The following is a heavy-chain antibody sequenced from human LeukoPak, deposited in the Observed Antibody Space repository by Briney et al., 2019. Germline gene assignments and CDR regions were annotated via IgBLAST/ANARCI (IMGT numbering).Heavy chain of an antibody. CDR2: IYPGDSDT. CDR3: ARQYYYDSSGYYEGFDY. CDR1: GYSFTSYW. D-gene: IGHD3-22*01. Sequence: GESLKISCKGSGYSFTSYWIGWVRQMPGKGLEWRGIIYPGDSDTRYSPSFQGQVTISADKSISTAYLQWSSLKASDTAMYYCARQYYYDSSGYYEGFDYWGQGTLVTVSS. V-gene: IGHV5-51*01. J-gene: IGHJ4*02.